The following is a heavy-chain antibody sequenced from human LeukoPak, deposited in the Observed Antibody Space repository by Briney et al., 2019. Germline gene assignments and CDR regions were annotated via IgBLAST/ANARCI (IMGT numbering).Heavy chain of an antibody. Sequence: GGSLRLSCAACGFTFSDYYMGWIRQAPGKGLEWVSYITNNGRTTYHADSVKGRFTISRDNAKNSLYLQMNSLRVEDTAMYYCARAWNDGFDIWGQGTMVTVSP. CDR2: ITNNGRTT. J-gene: IGHJ3*02. D-gene: IGHD1-1*01. CDR3: ARAWNDGFDI. CDR1: GFTFSDYY. V-gene: IGHV3-11*04.